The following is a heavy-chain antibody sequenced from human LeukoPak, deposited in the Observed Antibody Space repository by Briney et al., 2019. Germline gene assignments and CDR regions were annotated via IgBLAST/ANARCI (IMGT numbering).Heavy chain of an antibody. CDR1: GFTFDDYG. V-gene: IGHV3-20*04. CDR3: ARDTHCGSNY. D-gene: IGHD5-12*01. Sequence: GGSLRLSCAASGFTFDDYGMSWVRQASGKGLEWVSGINWNGGSTDYADSVKGRFTISRDNAKKSLYLQMNSLRAEDTALYYCARDTHCGSNYWGQGTLVNVSS. J-gene: IGHJ4*02. CDR2: INWNGGST.